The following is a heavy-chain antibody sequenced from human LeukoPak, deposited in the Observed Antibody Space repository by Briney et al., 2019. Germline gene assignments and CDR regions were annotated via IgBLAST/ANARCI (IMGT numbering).Heavy chain of an antibody. Sequence: ASVKVSCKASGYTFTSYGISWVRQAPGQGLEWMGWISAYNGNTNYAQKLQGRVTMTTDTSTSTAYMELRSLRSDDTAVYYCASHCSSTSCYGNWGQGTLVTVSS. CDR2: ISAYNGNT. V-gene: IGHV1-18*01. CDR1: GYTFTSYG. J-gene: IGHJ4*02. D-gene: IGHD2-2*01. CDR3: ASHCSSTSCYGN.